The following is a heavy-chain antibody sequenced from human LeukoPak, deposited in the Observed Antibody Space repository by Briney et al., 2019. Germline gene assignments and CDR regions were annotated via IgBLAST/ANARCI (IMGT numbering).Heavy chain of an antibody. J-gene: IGHJ5*02. Sequence: SETLSLTCAVYGGSFSGYYWSSIRQPPGKGLEWVGEINLSGSTNNNPSLKSRITISVDTPKNHFSRKLSCVSCADTAVYYCARRSDSSGYYGPYNWFDPWGQGTLVTVSS. V-gene: IGHV4-34*01. CDR2: INLSGST. CDR1: GGSFSGYY. D-gene: IGHD3-22*01. CDR3: ARRSDSSGYYGPYNWFDP.